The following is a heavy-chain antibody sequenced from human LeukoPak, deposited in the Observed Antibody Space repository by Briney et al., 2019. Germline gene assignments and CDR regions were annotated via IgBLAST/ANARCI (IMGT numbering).Heavy chain of an antibody. V-gene: IGHV4-39*07. Sequence: SETLSLTCTVSGGSISSSSYYWGWIRQPPGKGLEWIGSIYYSGSTYYNPSLKSRVTISVDTSKNQFSLKLSSVTAADTAVYYCARGSRRWLQLKVLDIWGQGTMVTVSS. J-gene: IGHJ3*02. CDR2: IYYSGST. D-gene: IGHD5-24*01. CDR3: ARGSRRWLQLKVLDI. CDR1: GGSISSSSYY.